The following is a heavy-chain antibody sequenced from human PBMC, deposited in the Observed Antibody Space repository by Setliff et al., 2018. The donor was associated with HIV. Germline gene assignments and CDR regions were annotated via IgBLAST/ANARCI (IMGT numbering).Heavy chain of an antibody. V-gene: IGHV1-69*05. Sequence: SVKVSCKASGDTFSNSLITWVRQAPGQGLEWMGGFIPLYGSRNYAQRFQGRVTMTTDEVMSAAYMELTSLAPDDTAVYYCASGSGYCTNGVCYIGVHKIPDRYYSDYWGQGTLVTVSA. CDR2: FIPLYGSR. CDR3: ASGSGYCTNGVCYIGVHKIPDRYYSDY. D-gene: IGHD2-8*01. CDR1: GDTFSNSL. J-gene: IGHJ4*02.